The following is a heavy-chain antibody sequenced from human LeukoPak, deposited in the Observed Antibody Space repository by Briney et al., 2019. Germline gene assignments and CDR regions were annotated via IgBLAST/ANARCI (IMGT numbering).Heavy chain of an antibody. CDR1: GFTFSSYW. CDR3: AREYSSGWYYYFDY. CDR2: IKQDGSEK. Sequence: PGGSLRLSCAASGFTFSSYWMSWVRQAPGKGLEWVANIKQDGSEKYYVDSVKGRFTISRDNAKNSLYLQMNSLRAEDTAVYYCAREYSSGWYYYFDYWGQGTLVTVSS. D-gene: IGHD6-19*01. V-gene: IGHV3-7*01. J-gene: IGHJ4*02.